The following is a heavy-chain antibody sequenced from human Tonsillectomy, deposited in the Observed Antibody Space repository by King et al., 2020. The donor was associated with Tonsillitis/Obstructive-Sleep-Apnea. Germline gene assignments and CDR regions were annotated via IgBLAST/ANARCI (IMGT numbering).Heavy chain of an antibody. Sequence: VQLVQSGGGLVQPGGSLRLSCAASGFTVSSNYMSWVRQAPGKGLEWVSVIYSGGSTYYADSVKGRFTISRDNSKNTLYLQMNSLRAEDTAVYYCASEGYSSSWYGSYYYMDVWGKGTTVTVSS. CDR3: ASEGYSSSWYGSYYYMDV. CDR1: GFTVSSNY. CDR2: IYSGGST. D-gene: IGHD6-13*01. J-gene: IGHJ6*03. V-gene: IGHV3-66*01.